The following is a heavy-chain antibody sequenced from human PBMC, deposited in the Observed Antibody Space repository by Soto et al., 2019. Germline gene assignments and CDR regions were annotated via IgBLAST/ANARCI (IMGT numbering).Heavy chain of an antibody. CDR1: GLTFRNHA. Sequence: EVQLLESGGGLVQPGGSLRLSCAVSGLTFRNHAMSWVRQAPGKGLEWVSTIAPIGYSTHYAGSGEGRFTISRDDSKSTLELQKNSLRADDTAVYYCVSWVSPHFDYRGQGTLVSVSS. CDR2: IAPIGYST. D-gene: IGHD2-8*01. J-gene: IGHJ4*02. CDR3: VSWVSPHFDY. V-gene: IGHV3-23*01.